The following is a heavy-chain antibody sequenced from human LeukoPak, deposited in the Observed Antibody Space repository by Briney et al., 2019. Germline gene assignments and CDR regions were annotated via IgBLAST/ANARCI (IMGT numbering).Heavy chain of an antibody. Sequence: ASVKVSGKASGYTFTSYGISWVRQAPGQGLEWMGWISAYNGNTNYAQKLQGRVTMTTDTSTSTAYMELRSLRSDDTAVYYCARALPNYDILTGYYRAFDYWGQGTLVTVSP. CDR3: ARALPNYDILTGYYRAFDY. J-gene: IGHJ4*02. D-gene: IGHD3-9*01. CDR1: GYTFTSYG. V-gene: IGHV1-18*01. CDR2: ISAYNGNT.